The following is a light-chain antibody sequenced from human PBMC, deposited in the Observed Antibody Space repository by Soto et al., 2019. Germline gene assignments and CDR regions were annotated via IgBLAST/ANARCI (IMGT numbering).Light chain of an antibody. V-gene: IGLV1-47*01. CDR1: SSNIGSNY. CDR3: AAWDDSLSGGV. CDR2: RNN. J-gene: IGLJ2*01. Sequence: QAVVTQPPSASGTPGQRVTISCSGSSSNIGSNYVSWYQQLPGTAPKLLIYRNNQRPSGLPDRFSGSKSGTSASLAISGLRSEDEAHYYCAAWDDSLSGGVFGGGTQLTVL.